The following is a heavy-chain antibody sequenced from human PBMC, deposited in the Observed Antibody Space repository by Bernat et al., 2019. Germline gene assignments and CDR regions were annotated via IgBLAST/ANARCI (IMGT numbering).Heavy chain of an antibody. Sequence: QLQLQESGPGLVKPSETLSLTCTVSGISITSSSSYWGWIRQPPGKRLEWIGAIYYSATTYYNPSLKSRVTMSVDASSNQFSLKVNALTAADTAVYYCARHLRQSGNTPDYWGQGTLVTVSS. CDR2: IYYSATT. D-gene: IGHD5-12*01. J-gene: IGHJ4*02. CDR1: GISITSSSSY. V-gene: IGHV4-39*01. CDR3: ARHLRQSGNTPDY.